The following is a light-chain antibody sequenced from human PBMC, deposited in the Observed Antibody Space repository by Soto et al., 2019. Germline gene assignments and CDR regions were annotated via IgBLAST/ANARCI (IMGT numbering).Light chain of an antibody. Sequence: EIVLTQAPATLSVSPVERATLSCRASQSISSNLAWYQQKPGQAPRLLFYGASTRATGIPARFSGSGSGAEFTLTISSLQSEDFAVYYCQQYNNWPRTFGQGTKVDIK. CDR1: QSISSN. V-gene: IGKV3-15*01. J-gene: IGKJ1*01. CDR2: GAS. CDR3: QQYNNWPRT.